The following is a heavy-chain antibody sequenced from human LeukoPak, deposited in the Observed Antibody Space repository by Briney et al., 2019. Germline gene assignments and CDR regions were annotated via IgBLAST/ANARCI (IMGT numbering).Heavy chain of an antibody. CDR3: TRDQTYYVSSGYYYVTYLQH. V-gene: IGHV4-31*03. Sequence: SETLSLTCNVSGGSISSGGYYWNWIRQHPGKGLEWIGHIYYSEYTYYNPSFKSRVTMSLDTSKKQFSLNLTSVTAADTAVYYCTRDQTYYVSSGYYYVTYLQHWGQGILVTVSS. CDR1: GGSISSGGYY. CDR2: IYYSEYT. J-gene: IGHJ1*01. D-gene: IGHD3-22*01.